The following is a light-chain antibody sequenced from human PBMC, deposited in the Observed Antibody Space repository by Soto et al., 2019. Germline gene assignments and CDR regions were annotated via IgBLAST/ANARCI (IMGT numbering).Light chain of an antibody. J-gene: IGKJ2*01. Sequence: EIVMTQSPATLSVSPGERATLSCRASQSVSSNLAWYQQKPGQAPRLLIYGASARAVGIPVRFSGGGSGTDFTLAISRLAPEDFAVYYCHQYGNGAYTFGQGTKVDIK. CDR1: QSVSSN. CDR3: HQYGNGAYT. CDR2: GAS. V-gene: IGKV3D-15*01.